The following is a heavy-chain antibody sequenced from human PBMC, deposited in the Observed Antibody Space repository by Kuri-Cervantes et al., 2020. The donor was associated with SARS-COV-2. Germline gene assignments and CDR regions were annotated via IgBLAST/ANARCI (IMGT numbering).Heavy chain of an antibody. CDR2: IYYSGST. J-gene: IGHJ3*02. D-gene: IGHD3-3*01. CDR3: ARVRIFGVPGFAFDI. CDR1: GGSISSYY. Sequence: GSLRLSCTVSGGSISSYYWSWIRQPPGKGLEWIGYIYYSGSTNYNPSLKSRVTISVDTSKNQFSLKLSSMTAADTAVYYCARVRIFGVPGFAFDIWGQGTMVTVSS. V-gene: IGHV4-59*01.